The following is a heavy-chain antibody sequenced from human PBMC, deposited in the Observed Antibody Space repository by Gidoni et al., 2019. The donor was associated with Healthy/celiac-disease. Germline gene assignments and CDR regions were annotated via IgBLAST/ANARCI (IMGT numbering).Heavy chain of an antibody. Sequence: QVQLVQSGAEVQKPGASVKVSCKASGYTFTGYYMHWVRQAPGQGLEWMGWINPNSGGTNYAQKFQGRVTMTRDTPISTAYMELSRLRSDDTAVYYCARTDIPKYYYYGMDVWGQGTTVTVSS. CDR2: INPNSGGT. J-gene: IGHJ6*02. CDR3: ARTDIPKYYYYGMDV. V-gene: IGHV1-2*02. CDR1: GYTFTGYY. D-gene: IGHD2-15*01.